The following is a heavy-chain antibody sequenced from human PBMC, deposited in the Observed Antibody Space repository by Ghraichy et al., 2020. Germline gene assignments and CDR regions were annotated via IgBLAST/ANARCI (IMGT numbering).Heavy chain of an antibody. CDR1: GFTFSTYE. Sequence: GGSLRLSCAASGFTFSTYEVNWVRQAPGKGLEWVSHIFSSSDSTYYADSVKGRFSMSRDNAKNSLYLQMNSLRAEDTAIYYCARDQLGLGWYFDLWGSGTLVCVSS. CDR2: IFSSSDST. CDR3: ARDQLGLGWYFDL. D-gene: IGHD3-16*01. J-gene: IGHJ2*01. V-gene: IGHV3-48*03.